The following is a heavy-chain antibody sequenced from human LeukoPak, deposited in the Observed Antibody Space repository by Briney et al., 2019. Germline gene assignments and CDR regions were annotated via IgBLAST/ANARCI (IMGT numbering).Heavy chain of an antibody. CDR1: GFTVSSYA. CDR3: GKGSLSYHRSAPLDY. J-gene: IGHJ4*02. D-gene: IGHD3-10*01. V-gene: IGHV3-23*01. CDR2: ISGGGDST. Sequence: GGSLRLSCAASGFTVSSYAMNWVRQAPGKGLEWVSAISGGGDSTYYADSVRGRFTISRDNSKNMLYLQMNSLRADDTAVYYCGKGSLSYHRSAPLDYWGQGTLVTVSS.